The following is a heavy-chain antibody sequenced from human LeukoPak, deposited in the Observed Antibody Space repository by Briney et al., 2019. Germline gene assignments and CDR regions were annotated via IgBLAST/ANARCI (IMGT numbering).Heavy chain of an antibody. Sequence: PGGSLRLSCGASGFTFSNYAMSWVRQAPGEGLEWVSGISNSGGSAYYADSVKGRFTISRGNSRNTLYLQMNSLRAEDTALYYCAKGLRLGELSSGFDYWGQGTLVTVSS. CDR2: ISNSGGSA. CDR1: GFTFSNYA. CDR3: AKGLRLGELSSGFDY. V-gene: IGHV3-23*01. J-gene: IGHJ4*02. D-gene: IGHD3-16*02.